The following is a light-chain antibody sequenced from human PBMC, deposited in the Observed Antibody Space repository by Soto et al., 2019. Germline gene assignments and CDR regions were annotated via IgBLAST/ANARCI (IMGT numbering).Light chain of an antibody. J-gene: IGLJ1*01. CDR2: RNN. CDR3: GTYDSSLRDGV. V-gene: IGLV1-47*01. CDR1: SSNIGSNN. Sequence: QSVLTQPPSASGTPGQRVTISCSGSSSNIGSNNVYWYHQVPGTAPKLLIYRNNQRPSGVPDRFSGSKSGTSASLAISGLRSEDEADYYCGTYDSSLRDGVFGTGTKVTVL.